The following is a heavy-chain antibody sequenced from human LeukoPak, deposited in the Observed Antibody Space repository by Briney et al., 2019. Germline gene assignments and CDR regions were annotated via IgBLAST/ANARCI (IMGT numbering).Heavy chain of an antibody. CDR3: ARVSTLRGYSGYDWPANYYYYYMDV. V-gene: IGHV1-2*02. CDR1: GYTFTRYY. J-gene: IGHJ6*03. CDR2: INPNSGGT. D-gene: IGHD5-12*01. Sequence: GASVKVSCKASGYTFTRYYMHWVRQAPGQGLEWMGWINPNSGGTDYAQKFQGRVTMTRDTSISTAYMELSRLRSDDTAVYYCARVSTLRGYSGYDWPANYYYYYMDVWGKGTTVTVSS.